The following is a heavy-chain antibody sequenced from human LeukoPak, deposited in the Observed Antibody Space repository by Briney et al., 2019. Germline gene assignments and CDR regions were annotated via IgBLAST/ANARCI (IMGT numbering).Heavy chain of an antibody. J-gene: IGHJ4*02. Sequence: TGGSLRLSCAASGFTFSSYGMSWVRQAPGKGLEWVSAISGRGGSTYYADSVKGRFTISRDNSKNTLYLQMNSLKAEDTAVYYCARGLQYSSSWYDGDYWGQGTLVTVSS. CDR2: ISGRGGST. D-gene: IGHD6-13*01. CDR3: ARGLQYSSSWYDGDY. V-gene: IGHV3-23*01. CDR1: GFTFSSYG.